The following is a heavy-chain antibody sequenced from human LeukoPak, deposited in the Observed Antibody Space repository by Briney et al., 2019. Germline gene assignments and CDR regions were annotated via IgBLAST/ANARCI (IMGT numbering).Heavy chain of an antibody. Sequence: SVKASCKASGGTFSSYAISWVRQAPGQGLEWMGRINPIFGTANYAQKFQGRVTNTTDESTSTAYMELSSLRSEDTAVYYCASQHCGGDCYSEFDYWGQGTLVTVSS. CDR2: INPIFGTA. CDR1: GGTFSSYA. CDR3: ASQHCGGDCYSEFDY. D-gene: IGHD2-21*02. V-gene: IGHV1-69*05. J-gene: IGHJ4*02.